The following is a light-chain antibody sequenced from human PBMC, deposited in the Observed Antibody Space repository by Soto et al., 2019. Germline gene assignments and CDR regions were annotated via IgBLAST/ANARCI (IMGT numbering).Light chain of an antibody. CDR1: QSVSSN. J-gene: IGKJ1*01. CDR2: GAS. CDR3: QQYNNWPQT. Sequence: EIVKIPSAATSFKTKGERATLSCRASQSVSSNLAWYQQKPGQAPRLLIYGASTRATGIPARFSGSGSGTEFTLTISSLQSEDFAVYYCQQYNNWPQTFCQGTKVDNK. V-gene: IGKV3-15*01.